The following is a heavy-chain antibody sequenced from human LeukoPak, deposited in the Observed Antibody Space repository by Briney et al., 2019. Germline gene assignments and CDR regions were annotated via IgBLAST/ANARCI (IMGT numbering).Heavy chain of an antibody. CDR3: ARGGSDWCFY. V-gene: IGHV4-38-2*01. Sequence: SETLSLTCAVSGYSISSGYYWGWIRQPPGKGLEWIGSIYHSGSTYYNPSLKSRVTISVDTSKNQFSLKLSSVTAADTAVYYCARGGSDWCFYWGQGTLVTVSS. J-gene: IGHJ4*02. D-gene: IGHD6-19*01. CDR1: GYSISSGYY. CDR2: IYHSGST.